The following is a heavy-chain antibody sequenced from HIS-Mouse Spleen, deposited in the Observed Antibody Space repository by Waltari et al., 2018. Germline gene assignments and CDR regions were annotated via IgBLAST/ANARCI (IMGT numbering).Heavy chain of an antibody. CDR2: IYYSGRT. D-gene: IGHD6-13*01. Sequence: QLQLQESGPGLVKPSETLSLTCTVSGGSISSSSYYWGWIRQPPGKGLEWIGSIYYSGRTYYNPSLKSGVTISVETSKNQFSLKLSSVTAADTAVYYWAREIPYSSSWYDWYFDLWGRGTLVTVSS. CDR1: GGSISSSSYY. CDR3: AREIPYSSSWYDWYFDL. J-gene: IGHJ2*01. V-gene: IGHV4-39*07.